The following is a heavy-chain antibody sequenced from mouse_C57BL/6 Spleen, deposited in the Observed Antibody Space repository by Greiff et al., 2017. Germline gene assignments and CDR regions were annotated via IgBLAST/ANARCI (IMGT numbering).Heavy chain of an antibody. CDR3: ARSFYGSSPAWFAY. D-gene: IGHD1-1*01. V-gene: IGHV5-17*01. Sequence: EVQRVESGGGLVKPGGSLKLSCAASGFTFSDYGMHWVRQAPEKGLEWVAYISSGSSTIYYADTVKGRFTISRDNAKNPLFLQMTSLRSEDTAMYYCARSFYGSSPAWFAYWGQGTLVTVSA. CDR1: GFTFSDYG. J-gene: IGHJ3*01. CDR2: ISSGSSTI.